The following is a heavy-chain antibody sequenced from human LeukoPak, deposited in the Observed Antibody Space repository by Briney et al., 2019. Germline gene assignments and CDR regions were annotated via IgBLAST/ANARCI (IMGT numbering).Heavy chain of an antibody. J-gene: IGHJ5*02. Sequence: ASVKVSCKASGGTFSSYAISWVRQAPGQGLEWMGGIVPIFGTANYAQKFQGRVTITADKSTSTAYMELSSLRSEDTAVYYCARASFWESPVNWFDPWGQGTLVTVSS. CDR2: IVPIFGTA. D-gene: IGHD3-16*01. CDR3: ARASFWESPVNWFDP. CDR1: GGTFSSYA. V-gene: IGHV1-69*06.